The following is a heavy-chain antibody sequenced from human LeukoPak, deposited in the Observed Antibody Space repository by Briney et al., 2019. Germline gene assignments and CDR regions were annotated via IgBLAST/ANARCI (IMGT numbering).Heavy chain of an antibody. CDR1: GFTFSSYS. Sequence: SLRLSCEASGFTFSSYSMHLGRQAPDKLLECVEVISYDGSNKNHVDSVKVSFTIARDNYKFSLYLQLKSVGAADMDVYYCAKDRLGSSSTFFDYWGQGTLVAVSS. J-gene: IGHJ4*02. V-gene: IGHV3-30*18. CDR3: AKDRLGSSSTFFDY. D-gene: IGHD2-2*01. CDR2: ISYDGSNK.